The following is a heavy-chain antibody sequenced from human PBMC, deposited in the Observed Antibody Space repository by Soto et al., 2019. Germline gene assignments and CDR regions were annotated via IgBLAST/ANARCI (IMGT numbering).Heavy chain of an antibody. J-gene: IGHJ4*02. CDR3: ARDRSNSPDYFDY. V-gene: IGHV4-30-4*01. D-gene: IGHD6-6*01. CDR2: IYYNGRT. CDR1: GGSISSDDYY. Sequence: SETLSLTCTVSGGSISSDDYYWSWIRQPPGKGLEWIGYIYYNGRTDYNPSLKSRVIISIDTSKNQFSLNLNSVSAADTAVYYCARDRSNSPDYFDYWGQGTLVTVS.